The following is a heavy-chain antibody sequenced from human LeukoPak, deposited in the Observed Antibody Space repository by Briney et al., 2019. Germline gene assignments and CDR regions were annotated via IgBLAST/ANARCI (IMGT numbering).Heavy chain of an antibody. CDR3: AKENSGSFIDY. CDR1: GLTLSSYA. CDR2: KCGIGGST. D-gene: IGHD1-26*01. Sequence: PGGSLRLSCAASGLTLSSYAMSWGRQAPGEGLECGSAKCGIGGSTYYADSAKGGFTISRDNSKTTLYLRMNSRRAEDTAVYYFAKENSGSFIDYWGQGTLVTVSS. V-gene: IGHV3-23*01. J-gene: IGHJ4*02.